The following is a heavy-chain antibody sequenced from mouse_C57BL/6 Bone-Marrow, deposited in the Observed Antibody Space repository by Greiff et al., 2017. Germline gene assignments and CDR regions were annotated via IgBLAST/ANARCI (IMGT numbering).Heavy chain of an antibody. V-gene: IGHV14-4*01. D-gene: IGHD2-4*01. Sequence: VQLQQSGAELVRPGASVKLSCTASGFNFKDDYMPWVKQRPEQGLEWIGWIDPENGDTEYASKFQGKATITADTSSNTAYLQLSSLTSEDTAVYYCTFCDDYDEESWFAYWGQGTLVTVSA. J-gene: IGHJ3*01. CDR1: GFNFKDDY. CDR3: TFCDDYDEESWFAY. CDR2: IDPENGDT.